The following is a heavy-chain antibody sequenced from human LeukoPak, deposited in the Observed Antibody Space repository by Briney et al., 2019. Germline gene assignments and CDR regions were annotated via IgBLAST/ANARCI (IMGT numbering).Heavy chain of an antibody. V-gene: IGHV1-2*02. CDR1: GYTLTGYY. D-gene: IGHD6-19*01. CDR2: INPNPCAT. Sequence: SVKVSCKASGYTLTGYYLHWVRQAPGQGLEWMGWINPNPCATNYAQKLQGRVTMTRDTSISTAYMDLSRPRSDDTAVYYCARDRVGSGWPRPYYFEIWGQGTLVTPSS. CDR3: ARDRVGSGWPRPYYFEI. J-gene: IGHJ4*02.